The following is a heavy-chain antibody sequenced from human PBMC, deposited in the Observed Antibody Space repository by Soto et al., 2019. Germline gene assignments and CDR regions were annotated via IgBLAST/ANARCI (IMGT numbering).Heavy chain of an antibody. Sequence: SETLSLTCAVYGGSFSGYYWSWIRQPPGKGLEWIGEINHSGSTNYNPSLKSRVTISVDTSKNQFSLKLSSVTAADTAVYYCARGRGRSYMGGAFDIWGQGTMVTGSS. J-gene: IGHJ3*02. CDR3: ARGRGRSYMGGAFDI. CDR2: INHSGST. V-gene: IGHV4-34*01. D-gene: IGHD3-16*01. CDR1: GGSFSGYY.